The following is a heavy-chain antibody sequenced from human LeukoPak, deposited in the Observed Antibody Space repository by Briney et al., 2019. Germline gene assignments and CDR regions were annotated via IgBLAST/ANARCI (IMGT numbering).Heavy chain of an antibody. Sequence: SQTLSLTCAVSGGSISSGGYSWSWIRQPPGKGLEWIGYIYHSGSTYCNPSLKSRVTISVDRSKNQFSLKLSSVTAADTAVYYCARATVVVSAFDIWGQGTMVTVSS. D-gene: IGHD2-15*01. CDR2: IYHSGST. CDR3: ARATVVVSAFDI. V-gene: IGHV4-30-2*01. CDR1: GGSISSGGYS. J-gene: IGHJ3*02.